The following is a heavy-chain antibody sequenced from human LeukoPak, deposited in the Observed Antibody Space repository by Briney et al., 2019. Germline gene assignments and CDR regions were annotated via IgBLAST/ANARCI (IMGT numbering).Heavy chain of an antibody. CDR2: IYYSGST. Sequence: SETLSLTCTVSGGFHSRYYWSWIRQPRGKGLEWIGYIYYSGSTNYNPSLKSRVTISVDTSKNQFSLKLSSVTAADTAVYYCARVVQYYGSGRYLAFDYWGQGTLVTVSS. CDR1: GGFHSRYY. J-gene: IGHJ4*02. D-gene: IGHD3-10*01. CDR3: ARVVQYYGSGRYLAFDY. V-gene: IGHV4-59*01.